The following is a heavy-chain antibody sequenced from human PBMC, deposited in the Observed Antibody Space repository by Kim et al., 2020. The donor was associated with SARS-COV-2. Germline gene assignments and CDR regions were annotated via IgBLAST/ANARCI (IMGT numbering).Heavy chain of an antibody. Sequence: SADSVKGRFTISRDNAKNSLYLQMNGLRAEDTALYHCVKDGETSSSFFDYWGQGVLVTVSS. D-gene: IGHD6-6*01. J-gene: IGHJ4*02. V-gene: IGHV3-11*06. CDR3: VKDGETSSSFFDY.